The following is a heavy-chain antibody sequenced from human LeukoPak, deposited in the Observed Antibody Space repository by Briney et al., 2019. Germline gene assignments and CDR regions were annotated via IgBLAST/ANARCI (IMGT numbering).Heavy chain of an antibody. Sequence: PSETLSLTCTVSGSMYNYYWSWIRQPAGKGLEWIGRIYTSGSTNYNPSLKSRVTISVDTSKNQFSLKLSSVTAADTAVYYCARDAYDFWSGTSNHPSTGFDYWGQGTLVTVSS. CDR1: GSMYNYY. V-gene: IGHV4-4*07. J-gene: IGHJ4*02. CDR2: IYTSGST. CDR3: ARDAYDFWSGTSNHPSTGFDY. D-gene: IGHD3-3*01.